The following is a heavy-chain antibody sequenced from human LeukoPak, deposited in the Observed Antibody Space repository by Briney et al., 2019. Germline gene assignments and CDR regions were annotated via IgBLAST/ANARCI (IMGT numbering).Heavy chain of an antibody. Sequence: GGSLRLSCAASGFTVSGNYMSWVRQAPGKGLEWFSVIYSGGSTYYADSVKGRFTISRDNSKNTLYLQMNSLRAEDTAVYYCATIEGYSYGSAYYYYGMDVWGQGTTVTVSS. D-gene: IGHD5-18*01. CDR3: ATIEGYSYGSAYYYYGMDV. CDR2: IYSGGST. J-gene: IGHJ6*02. CDR1: GFTVSGNY. V-gene: IGHV3-66*01.